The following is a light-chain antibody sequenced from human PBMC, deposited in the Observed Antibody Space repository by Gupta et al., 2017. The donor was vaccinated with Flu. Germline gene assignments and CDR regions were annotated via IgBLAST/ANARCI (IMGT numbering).Light chain of an antibody. CDR3: CSYAGSYTVL. V-gene: IGLV2-11*01. J-gene: IGLJ3*02. CDR2: DVT. CDR1: SSDVGGYNY. Sequence: QSALTQPRSVSGSPGQSVTISCTGTSSDVGGYNYVSRYQQHPGKAPKLMIYDVTKRPSGVPDRFSGSKSGNTASLTISGLQADDEADYYCCSYAGSYTVLFGGGTKVTVL.